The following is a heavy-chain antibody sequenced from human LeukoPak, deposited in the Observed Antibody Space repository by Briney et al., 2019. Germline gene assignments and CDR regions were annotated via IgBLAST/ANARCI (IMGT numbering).Heavy chain of an antibody. V-gene: IGHV3-43*01. CDR3: SKDSLSGGFNS. Sequence: PGGSLRLSCAASGFTFDDYTMHWVRQAPGKGLEWVSLISWDGGSTYYADFVRGRFTVSRDNSKNSLYLQMNSLRTEDTALYYCSKDSLSGGFNSWGQGTLVTVSS. CDR1: GFTFDDYT. CDR2: ISWDGGST. D-gene: IGHD3-10*01. J-gene: IGHJ4*02.